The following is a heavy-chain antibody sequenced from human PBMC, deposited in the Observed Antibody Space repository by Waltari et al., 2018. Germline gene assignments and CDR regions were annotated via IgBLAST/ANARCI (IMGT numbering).Heavy chain of an antibody. D-gene: IGHD2-8*01. V-gene: IGHV4-39*01. CDR2: IYYSGST. Sequence: QLQLQESGPGLVKPSETLSLTCTVSGGPIRSSNYYWGWIRQPPGKGLEWIGSIYYSGSTYYNPSLKSRVTISVDTSKNQFSLKLSSVTAADTAVYYCARHPAMTIMLWYFDLWGRGTLVTVSS. CDR3: ARHPAMTIMLWYFDL. CDR1: GGPIRSSNYY. J-gene: IGHJ2*01.